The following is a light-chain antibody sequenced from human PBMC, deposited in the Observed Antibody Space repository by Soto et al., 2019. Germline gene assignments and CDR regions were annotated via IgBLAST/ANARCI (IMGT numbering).Light chain of an antibody. V-gene: IGLV1-40*01. Sequence: QSVLTQPPSVSGAPGQRVTISCTGSSSNIGAGYDVHWYQQLPGTAPKLLIYTNSQRPSGVPDRFSGSKSGTSASLAISGLQSEDEADYYCAAWDDSLNGCVFGTGTQLTVL. J-gene: IGLJ1*01. CDR3: AAWDDSLNGCV. CDR1: SSNIGAGYD. CDR2: TNS.